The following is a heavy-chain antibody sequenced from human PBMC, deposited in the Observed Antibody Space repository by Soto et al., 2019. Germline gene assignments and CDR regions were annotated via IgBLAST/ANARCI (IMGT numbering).Heavy chain of an antibody. J-gene: IGHJ4*02. Sequence: PSETLSLTCAVSGDSISTYQWSWVRQPPGKGLEWIGYILSTGGSTYNPSLKSRVSMSVDMSKNHFFLNLSSVTAADTAVYYCTRETRRWGPGTLVTVSS. CDR1: GDSISTYQ. V-gene: IGHV4-59*01. CDR3: TRETRR. CDR2: ILSTGGS.